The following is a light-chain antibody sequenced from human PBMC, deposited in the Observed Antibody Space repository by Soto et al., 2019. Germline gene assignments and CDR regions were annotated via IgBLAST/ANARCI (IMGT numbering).Light chain of an antibody. Sequence: QAVVTQAPSVSVSPGGTVTLTCALSSGAVSTSYSASWYQHTPGQAPRTLIYSTNTRSSGVPDRFSGSMLGNKAALTVAGAQADDESDYYCVLYMGSGITVFGGGTKLTVL. J-gene: IGLJ3*02. CDR3: VLYMGSGITV. V-gene: IGLV8-61*01. CDR2: STN. CDR1: SGAVSTSYS.